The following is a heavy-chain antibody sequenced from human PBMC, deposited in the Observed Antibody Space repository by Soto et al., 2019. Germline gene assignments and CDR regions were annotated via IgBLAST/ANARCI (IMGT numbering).Heavy chain of an antibody. CDR1: GYTFPSYE. Sequence: ASVMVSCKASGYTFPSYEINWVRKATGQGLEWMGGKNPNNGNTGYAQKFQGRVTMTTDTSTSTAYMELRSLRSDDTAVYYCARDIVVVVAATIGDAFDIWGQGTMVTVS. J-gene: IGHJ3*02. D-gene: IGHD2-15*01. CDR2: KNPNNGNT. CDR3: ARDIVVVVAATIGDAFDI. V-gene: IGHV1-8*01.